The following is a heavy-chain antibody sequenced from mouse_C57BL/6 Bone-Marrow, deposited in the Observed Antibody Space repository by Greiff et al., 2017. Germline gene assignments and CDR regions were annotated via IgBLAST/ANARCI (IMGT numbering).Heavy chain of an antibody. CDR3: ARGAQAKKYYMDY. CDR1: GYTFTSYW. CDR2: IYPGSGNT. D-gene: IGHD3-2*02. J-gene: IGHJ2*01. Sequence: QVQLQQPGAELVKPGASVKMSCKASGYTFTSYWITWVKQRPGQGLEWIGDIYPGSGNTNYNKKFKSKATLTVDTSSSTAYMQLSSLTSEDSAVYNCARGAQAKKYYMDYWGQGTTLTVSS. V-gene: IGHV1-55*01.